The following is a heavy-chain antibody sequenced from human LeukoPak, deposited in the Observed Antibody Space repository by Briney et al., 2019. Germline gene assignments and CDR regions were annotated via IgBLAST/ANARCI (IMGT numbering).Heavy chain of an antibody. Sequence: SVKVSCKASGGTFSSYAISWVRQAPGQGLEWMGRIIPIFGTANYAQKFQGRVTITTDESTSTAYMELSSLRSEDTAVYCCATEIGHYDILTGYYADIDYWGQGTLVTVSS. CDR2: IIPIFGTA. D-gene: IGHD3-9*01. CDR1: GGTFSSYA. J-gene: IGHJ4*02. V-gene: IGHV1-69*05. CDR3: ATEIGHYDILTGYYADIDY.